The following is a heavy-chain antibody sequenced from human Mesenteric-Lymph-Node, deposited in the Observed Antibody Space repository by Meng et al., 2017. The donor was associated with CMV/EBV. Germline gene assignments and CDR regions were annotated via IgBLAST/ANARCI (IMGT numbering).Heavy chain of an antibody. D-gene: IGHD3-22*01. J-gene: IGHJ4*02. CDR3: ARRGNYDSDYSEY. CDR1: GDSISNSTYY. Sequence: QLQLQESGPGLVKPSDTLSLSCIVSGDSISNSTYYWTWIRQPPGKGLEWIGSVHHSGTTYYNPSLKGRLTISVDTSANLFSLRLTTVTAADTATYYCARRGNYDSDYSEYWGQGTLVTVSS. CDR2: VHHSGTT. V-gene: IGHV4-39*01.